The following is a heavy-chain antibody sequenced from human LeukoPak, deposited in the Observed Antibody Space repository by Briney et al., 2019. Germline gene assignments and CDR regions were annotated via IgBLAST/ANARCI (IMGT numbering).Heavy chain of an antibody. J-gene: IGHJ4*02. CDR1: GYTFTSYG. CDR2: ISAYNGHT. D-gene: IGHD3-10*01. Sequence: GASVKVSCKASGYTFTSYGISWVRQAPGQGLEWMGWISAYNGHTNYAQKLQGRVTMTTDTSTSTAYMELGSLRSDDTAVYYCAREAFVGHYYGLGSYDYWGQGTLVTVSS. CDR3: AREAFVGHYYGLGSYDY. V-gene: IGHV1-18*01.